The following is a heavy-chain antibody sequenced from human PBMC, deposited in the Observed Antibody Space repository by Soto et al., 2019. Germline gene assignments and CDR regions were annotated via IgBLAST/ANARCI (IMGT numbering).Heavy chain of an antibody. J-gene: IGHJ4*02. CDR2: ISGSGGST. D-gene: IGHD1-26*01. V-gene: IGHV3-23*01. Sequence: GGSLRLSCAASGFTFSSYAMSWVRQAPGKGLEWVSAISGSGGSTYYADSVKGRFTISRDNSKNTLYLQMNSLRAEDTAVYYCAKDVRSGSYRDGIAYYFDYWGQGTLVTVSS. CDR3: AKDVRSGSYRDGIAYYFDY. CDR1: GFTFSSYA.